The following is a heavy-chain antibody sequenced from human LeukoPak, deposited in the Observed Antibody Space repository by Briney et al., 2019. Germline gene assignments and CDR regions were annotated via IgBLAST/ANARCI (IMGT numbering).Heavy chain of an antibody. CDR2: IYYSGST. Sequence: SGTLSLTCTVSGGSISSYYWSWIRQPPGKGLEWIGYIYYSGSTNYNPSLKSRVTISVDTSKNQFSLKLSSVTAADTAVYYCARGRYYDSSGPFDYWGQGTLVTVSS. V-gene: IGHV4-59*01. J-gene: IGHJ4*02. CDR3: ARGRYYDSSGPFDY. D-gene: IGHD3-22*01. CDR1: GGSISSYY.